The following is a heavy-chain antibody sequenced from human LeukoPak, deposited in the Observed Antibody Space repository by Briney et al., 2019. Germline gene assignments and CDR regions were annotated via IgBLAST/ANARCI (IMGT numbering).Heavy chain of an antibody. CDR2: ITMNSDTT. CDR1: GFTFHVYA. V-gene: IGHV3-48*04. Sequence: SGGSLRLSCAASGFTFHVYAMNWVRQAPGKGLEWGSYITMNSDTTYSTDSVEGRSTFSRDTAKTSLYLQMNRLRAEDTAIYYCARSVSNGYYPYYFDSWGQRTLVTVSS. CDR3: ARSVSNGYYPYYFDS. D-gene: IGHD3-22*01. J-gene: IGHJ4*02.